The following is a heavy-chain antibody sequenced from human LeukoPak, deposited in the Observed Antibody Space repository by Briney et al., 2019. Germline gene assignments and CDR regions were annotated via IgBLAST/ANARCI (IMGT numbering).Heavy chain of an antibody. CDR1: GFTFSSYA. CDR3: AKDPVGFLKIPWFDP. V-gene: IGHV3-23*01. CDR2: ISGSGGST. Sequence: GGSLRLSCAASGFTFSSYAMSWVRQAPGKGLEWVSAISGSGGSTYYADSVKGRFTISRDNSKNTLYLQMNSLRAEDTAVYYCAKDPVGFLKIPWFDPWGQGTLVTVSS. J-gene: IGHJ5*02. D-gene: IGHD3-3*02.